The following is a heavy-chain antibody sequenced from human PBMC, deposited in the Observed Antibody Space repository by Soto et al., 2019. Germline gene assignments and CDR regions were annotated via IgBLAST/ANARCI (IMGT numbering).Heavy chain of an antibody. CDR1: GFTFSSYG. Sequence: GGSLRLSCAASGFTFSSYGMHWVRQAPGKGLEWVAVIWYDGSNKYYADSVKGRFTISRDNSKNTLYLQMNSLRAEDTAVYYCARDGLDSSSWYGSYYYYGMDVWGQGTTVTVSS. V-gene: IGHV3-33*01. D-gene: IGHD6-13*01. J-gene: IGHJ6*02. CDR3: ARDGLDSSSWYGSYYYYGMDV. CDR2: IWYDGSNK.